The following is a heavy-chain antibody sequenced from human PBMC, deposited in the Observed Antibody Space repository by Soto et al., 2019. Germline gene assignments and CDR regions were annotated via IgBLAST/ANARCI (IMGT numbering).Heavy chain of an antibody. D-gene: IGHD3-16*01. CDR1: GGSIISSHW. V-gene: IGHV4-4*02. CDR2: IYHSGST. Sequence: QVQLQESGPGLVKPSGTLSLTCAVSGGSIISSHWWSWVRQPPGKGLEWIGEIYHSGSTNYNPSPKGRGTLSVDQSKGQFSPKRGSATAADTAVYYCAGSGGGEDYWGQGTLVTVSS. CDR3: AGSGGGEDY. J-gene: IGHJ4*02.